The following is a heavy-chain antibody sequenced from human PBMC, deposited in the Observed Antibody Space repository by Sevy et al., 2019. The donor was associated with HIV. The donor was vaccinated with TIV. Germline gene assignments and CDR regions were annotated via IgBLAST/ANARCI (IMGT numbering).Heavy chain of an antibody. D-gene: IGHD3-22*01. CDR1: GYTFTGYY. V-gene: IGHV1-2*02. CDR2: INPNSGGT. J-gene: IGHJ4*02. CDR3: ARAGTRTYYNDSICTGFDY. Sequence: SSVKVSCKASGYTFTGYYMHWVRQAPGQGLEWMGWINPNSGGTNYAQKFQGRVTMTRDTSISTAYMELSRLRSDDTAVYYCARAGTRTYYNDSICTGFDYWGQGTLVTVSS.